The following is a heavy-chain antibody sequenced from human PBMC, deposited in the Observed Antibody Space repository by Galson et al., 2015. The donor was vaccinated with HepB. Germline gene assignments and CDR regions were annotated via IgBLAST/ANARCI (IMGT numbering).Heavy chain of an antibody. D-gene: IGHD5-12*01. V-gene: IGHV3-49*04. CDR1: GFTFGDYT. CDR3: TRGDSGYDLKPRNFDY. J-gene: IGHJ4*02. Sequence: SLRLSCATSGFTFGDYTMSWVRQAPGKGLEWVGFIRSKAYGGTTEYAASVKGRFTISRDDSKTIAYLQMNSLKTEDTAVYYCTRGDSGYDLKPRNFDYWGQGTLVTVSS. CDR2: IRSKAYGGTT.